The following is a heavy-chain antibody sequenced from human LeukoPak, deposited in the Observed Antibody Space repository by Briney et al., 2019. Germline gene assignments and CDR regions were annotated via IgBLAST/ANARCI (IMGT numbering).Heavy chain of an antibody. J-gene: IGHJ5*02. CDR3: ARGRDCSSTSCYTGVWFDP. V-gene: IGHV4-59*01. CDR1: GGSISSYY. Sequence: SETLSLTCTVSGGSISSYYWSWIRQPPGKGLEWIGYIYYSGSTIYNPSLKSRVTISVDTSKNQFSLKLSSVTAADTAVYYCARGRDCSSTSCYTGVWFDPWGQGTLVTVSS. CDR2: IYYSGST. D-gene: IGHD2-2*02.